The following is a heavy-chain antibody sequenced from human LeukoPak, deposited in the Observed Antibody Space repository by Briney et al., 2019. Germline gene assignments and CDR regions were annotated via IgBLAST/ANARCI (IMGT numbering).Heavy chain of an antibody. D-gene: IGHD3-3*01. Sequence: PGGSLRPSCAASGFTFSSYSMNWVRQAPGKGLEWVSSISSRNTYIYYADSVKGRFTISRDNAKNSLYLQMSSLRAEDTAVYYCARELSGDLDYWGQGTLVTVSS. CDR2: ISSRNTYI. J-gene: IGHJ4*02. CDR3: ARELSGDLDY. V-gene: IGHV3-21*01. CDR1: GFTFSSYS.